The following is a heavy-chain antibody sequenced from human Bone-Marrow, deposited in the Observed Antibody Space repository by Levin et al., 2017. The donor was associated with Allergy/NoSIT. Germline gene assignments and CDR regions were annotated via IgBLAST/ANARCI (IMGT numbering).Heavy chain of an antibody. J-gene: IGHJ4*02. V-gene: IGHV4-39*07. CDR3: ARADDGDYWRNFDY. CDR2: IHYSRTS. Sequence: SETLSLTCTVSGVSISSGSYYWSWNRQRPENGLEWTGTIHYSRTSYYNPSLNSCVMMSIDTSKNHLSLKLTCVSAEDTAVYFCARADDGDYWRNFDYWGQGTLVTVSS. D-gene: IGHD4-17*01. CDR1: GVSISSGSYY.